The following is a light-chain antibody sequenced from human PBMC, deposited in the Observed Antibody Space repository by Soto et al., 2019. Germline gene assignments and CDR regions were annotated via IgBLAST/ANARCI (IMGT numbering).Light chain of an antibody. CDR1: TGPVTSGHY. CDR2: DTS. CDR3: LLSYSDGRM. J-gene: IGLJ3*02. V-gene: IGLV7-46*01. Sequence: QAVVTQEPSLTVSPGGTVTLTCGSSTGPVTSGHYPYWFQQKPGQAPRTALYDTSNRHSWTPARFSGSLLGGKAALTLSGAQPEDEAVYYCLLSYSDGRMFGGGTKLTVL.